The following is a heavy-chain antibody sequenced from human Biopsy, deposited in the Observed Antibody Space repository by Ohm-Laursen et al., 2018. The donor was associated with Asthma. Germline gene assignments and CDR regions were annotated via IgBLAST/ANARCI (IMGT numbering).Heavy chain of an antibody. CDR2: HDHEEGGT. D-gene: IGHD4-17*01. CDR3: ASDFPKDYVRYNFQF. V-gene: IGHV1-24*01. J-gene: IGHJ4*02. CDR1: GYSLTDLS. Sequence: GASVTVSCQISGYSLTDLSMHWVRQAPGQGLGWMGGHDHEEGGTVNARRFQGRVSMTEDTSTDTAYMELSSLISDDTAVYYCASDFPKDYVRYNFQFWGQGTLVTVSS.